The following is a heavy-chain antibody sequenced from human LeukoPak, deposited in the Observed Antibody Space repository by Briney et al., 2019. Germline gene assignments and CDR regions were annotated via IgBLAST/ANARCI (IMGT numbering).Heavy chain of an antibody. CDR3: ARAPREWLLGYYFDY. CDR1: GFTFSSYW. D-gene: IGHD3-3*01. Sequence: GGSLRLSCAASGFTFSSYWMSWVRQAPGKGLEWVANIKQDGSEKYYVDSVKGRFTISRDNAKNSLYLQMNSLRAEDTAVYYCARAPREWLLGYYFDYWGQGTLVTVSS. J-gene: IGHJ4*02. V-gene: IGHV3-7*01. CDR2: IKQDGSEK.